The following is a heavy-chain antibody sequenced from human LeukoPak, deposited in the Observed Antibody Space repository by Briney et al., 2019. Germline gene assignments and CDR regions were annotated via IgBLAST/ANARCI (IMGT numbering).Heavy chain of an antibody. Sequence: PGGSLRLSCAASEFTFSTYWMTWVRQAPGKGLEWVADIKQDGSEKYYVDSVKGRFTISRQNAKNSLFLQMNSLRAEDTAVYHCARHRSGGSQDDAFDIWGQGTLVTVSS. D-gene: IGHD2-15*01. V-gene: IGHV3-7*01. CDR1: EFTFSTYW. J-gene: IGHJ3*02. CDR3: ARHRSGGSQDDAFDI. CDR2: IKQDGSEK.